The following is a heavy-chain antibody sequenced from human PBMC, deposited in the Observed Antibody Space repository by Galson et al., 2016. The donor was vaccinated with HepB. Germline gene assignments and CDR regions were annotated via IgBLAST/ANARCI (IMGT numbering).Heavy chain of an antibody. V-gene: IGHV1-24*01. CDR2: FDPEDGET. Sequence: SVKVSCKVSGYTPTELSIHWVRQAPGKGLEWMGGFDPEDGETIYAQKFQGRVTMTEDTSTDTAYMELSSLRSEDTAVYYCAMSKGGVTTGFDYWGQGILVTVSS. CDR3: AMSKGGVTTGFDY. CDR1: GYTPTELS. J-gene: IGHJ4*02. D-gene: IGHD4-17*01.